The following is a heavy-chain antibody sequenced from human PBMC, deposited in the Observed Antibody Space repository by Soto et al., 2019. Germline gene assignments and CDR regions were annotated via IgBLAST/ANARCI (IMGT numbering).Heavy chain of an antibody. V-gene: IGHV3-30*18. CDR3: AKDNEGSSGYIYYYFYGMDV. Sequence: GGSLRLSCAASGFTFSRYGLHWVRQAPGKGLEWVAVISYDGSHKYYADSVKGRFTISRDNPKNTLYLQMNSLRADDTAMYYCAKDNEGSSGYIYYYFYGMDVWGQGTTVTVSS. J-gene: IGHJ6*02. CDR2: ISYDGSHK. CDR1: GFTFSRYG. D-gene: IGHD3-22*01.